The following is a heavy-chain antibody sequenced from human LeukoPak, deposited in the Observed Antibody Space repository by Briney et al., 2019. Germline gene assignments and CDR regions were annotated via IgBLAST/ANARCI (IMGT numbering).Heavy chain of an antibody. CDR1: GGSISSSSYY. CDR2: IYYSGST. D-gene: IGHD6-19*01. V-gene: IGHV4-39*01. J-gene: IGHJ5*02. CDR3: ATSLAVAFGGWFDP. Sequence: SETLSLTCTVSGGSISSSSYYWGWIRQPPGKGLEWIGSIYYSGSTYYNPSLKSRVTISVDTSKNQFSLKLSSVTAADTAVYYRATSLAVAFGGWFDPWGQGTLVTDSS.